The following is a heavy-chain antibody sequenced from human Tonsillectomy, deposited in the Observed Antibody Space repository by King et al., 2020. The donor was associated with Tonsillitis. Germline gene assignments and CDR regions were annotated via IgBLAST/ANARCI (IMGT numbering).Heavy chain of an antibody. V-gene: IGHV4-31*03. J-gene: IGHJ4*02. Sequence: VQLQESGPGLVKPSQTLSLTCTVSGGSISSGAYYWNWIRQHPGKGLEWIGYIYYSGSTYYNPSLKSRLTISVDTSKNHFSLRLSSVTAADTAVYYCAREPYSSGWYDYWGQGTLVTVSS. D-gene: IGHD6-19*01. CDR2: IYYSGST. CDR3: AREPYSSGWYDY. CDR1: GGSISSGAYY.